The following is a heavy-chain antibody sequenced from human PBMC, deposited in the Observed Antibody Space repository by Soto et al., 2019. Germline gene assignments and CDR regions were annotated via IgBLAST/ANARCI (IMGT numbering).Heavy chain of an antibody. CDR2: MSDRGGRT. J-gene: IGHJ3*01. Sequence: GGSLRLSCVVSGLSLNNYAIAWVRHAPGKGLECVSGMSDRGGRTYYADSVKGRFTISRDSSKNTLSLQMNSLRAEDTAVYYCAKDPNGDYVGGLEFWGQGPMFTVSS. D-gene: IGHD4-17*01. CDR3: AKDPNGDYVGGLEF. CDR1: GLSLNNYA. V-gene: IGHV3-23*01.